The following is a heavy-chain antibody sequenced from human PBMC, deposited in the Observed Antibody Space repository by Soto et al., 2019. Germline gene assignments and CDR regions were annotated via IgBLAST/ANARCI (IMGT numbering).Heavy chain of an antibody. V-gene: IGHV4-59*01. CDR3: ARYRREAVAGYTLDN. Sequence: SETLSLTCTVSGGSISSNYWTWIRQPPGKGLEWIGYVYNSGSTNYNPSPKSRVTISEDTSKSQFSLKVNSMTAADTAVYYCARYRREAVAGYTLDNWGQGMLVTVSS. D-gene: IGHD6-13*01. CDR1: GGSISSNY. CDR2: VYNSGST. J-gene: IGHJ4*02.